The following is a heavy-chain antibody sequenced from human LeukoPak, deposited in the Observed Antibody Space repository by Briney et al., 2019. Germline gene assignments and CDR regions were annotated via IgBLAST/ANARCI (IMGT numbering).Heavy chain of an antibody. D-gene: IGHD6-19*01. J-gene: IGHJ4*02. Sequence: SETLSLTCAVSGDSISSSNWWSWVRQPPGKGLEWIGSIYYGSVFYSVSTYYNPSLKSRVTMSGDTSKNQFSLKLSSVTAADTAVYYCARVAGYSSGWYGFDYWGQGTLVTVSS. CDR1: GDSISSSNW. CDR2: IYYGSVFYSVST. V-gene: IGHV4-4*02. CDR3: ARVAGYSSGWYGFDY.